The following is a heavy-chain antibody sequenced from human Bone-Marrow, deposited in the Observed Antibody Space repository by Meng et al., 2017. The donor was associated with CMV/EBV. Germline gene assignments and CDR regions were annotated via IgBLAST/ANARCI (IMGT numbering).Heavy chain of an antibody. V-gene: IGHV3-21*01. J-gene: IGHJ4*02. CDR1: GFTFSSYS. Sequence: GGSLRLSCAASGFTFSSYSMNWVRQAPGKGLEWVSSISSSSSYIYYADSVKGRFTISRDNAKNSLYLQMNSLRAEDTAVYYCARSVNYDFWSGSPVGSFDYWGQGTLVTVSS. CDR3: ARSVNYDFWSGSPVGSFDY. CDR2: ISSSSSYI. D-gene: IGHD3-3*01.